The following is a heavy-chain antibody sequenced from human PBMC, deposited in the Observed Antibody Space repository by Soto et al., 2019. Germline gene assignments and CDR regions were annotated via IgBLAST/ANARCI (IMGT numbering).Heavy chain of an antibody. CDR1: GGSVISGSYY. D-gene: IGHD2-8*02. CDR2: IYYSGST. Sequence: SETRSLTCTGSGGSVISGSYYWSWIRQPPGKGLEWIGYIYYSGSTNYNPSLKSRVTISVDTSKNQFSLKLSSVTAADTAVYYCAREGGVASGSLGYWGQGTLVTVSS. V-gene: IGHV4-61*01. CDR3: AREGGVASGSLGY. J-gene: IGHJ4*02.